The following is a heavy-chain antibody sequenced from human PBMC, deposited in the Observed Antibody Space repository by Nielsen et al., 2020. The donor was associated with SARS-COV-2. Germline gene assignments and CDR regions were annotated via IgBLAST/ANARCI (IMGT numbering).Heavy chain of an antibody. D-gene: IGHD3-10*01. V-gene: IGHV1-46*01. CDR3: ARDWTERKTATGSLKGTYYGFDI. CDR2: VNPSGGSK. CDR1: GYTFTTYY. Sequence: ASVKVSCKASGYTFTTYYVHWVRQAPGQGLEWMGLVNPSGGSKSYAQKFQGRVTMTRDTSTSTVYLELSSLRSDDTAVYYCARDWTERKTATGSLKGTYYGFDIWGQGTTVTVSS. J-gene: IGHJ6*02.